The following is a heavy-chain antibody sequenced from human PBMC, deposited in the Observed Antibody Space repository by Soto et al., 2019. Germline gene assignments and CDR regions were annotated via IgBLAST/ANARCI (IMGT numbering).Heavy chain of an antibody. D-gene: IGHD5-12*01. Sequence: EVQLLESGGGLVQNGGSLRLSCAASGFTFSSYAMSWVRPAPGKRLAWVSAISGSGGSTYYADSVKGRFTISRDNSKNTPYLQINSLRAEDTAVYYFAKYEVATQPHSDYWVQGTLVTFSS. CDR3: AKYEVATQPHSDY. CDR1: GFTFSSYA. J-gene: IGHJ4*02. V-gene: IGHV3-23*01. CDR2: ISGSGGST.